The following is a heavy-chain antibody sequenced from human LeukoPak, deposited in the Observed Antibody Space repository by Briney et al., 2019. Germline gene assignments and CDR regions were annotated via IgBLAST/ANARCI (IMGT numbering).Heavy chain of an antibody. CDR3: ARDPVDQPYWFFDL. D-gene: IGHD2-2*01. Sequence: GASVKVSCKASGYTFTGYYMHWVRQAPGQGLEWMGWINPNSGGTNYAQKFQGRVTMTRDTSISTAYMELSRLRSDDTAVYYCARDPVDQPYWFFDLWGRGTPVTVSS. CDR2: INPNSGGT. V-gene: IGHV1-2*02. CDR1: GYTFTGYY. J-gene: IGHJ2*01.